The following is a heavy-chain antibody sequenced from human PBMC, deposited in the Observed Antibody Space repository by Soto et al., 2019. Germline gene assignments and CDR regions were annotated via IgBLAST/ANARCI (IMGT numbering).Heavy chain of an antibody. CDR2: ISGSGGST. Sequence: EVQLLESGGGLVQPGGSLRLSCAASGFTFSSYAMSWVRQAPGQGLEWVSAISGSGGSTYYADSEKGRFTISRDNSKNTLYLQMNSLRAEDTAVYYCAKDVSIAAAGTGAFDIWGQGTMVTVSS. CDR1: GFTFSSYA. V-gene: IGHV3-23*01. CDR3: AKDVSIAAAGTGAFDI. D-gene: IGHD6-13*01. J-gene: IGHJ3*02.